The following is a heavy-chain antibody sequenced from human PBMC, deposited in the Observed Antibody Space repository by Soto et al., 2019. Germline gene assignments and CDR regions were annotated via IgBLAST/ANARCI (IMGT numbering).Heavy chain of an antibody. CDR3: ARTENITMIVVARDGRFDP. CDR2: ISAYNGNT. D-gene: IGHD3-22*01. J-gene: IGHJ5*02. CDR1: GYTFTSYG. Sequence: ASVRVSCKASGYTFTSYGLSWVRPAPGQGLEGMGWISAYNGNTNYAQKLQGRVTMTTDTSTSPAYMELRSLRSDDTAVYYLARTENITMIVVARDGRFDPWG. V-gene: IGHV1-18*04.